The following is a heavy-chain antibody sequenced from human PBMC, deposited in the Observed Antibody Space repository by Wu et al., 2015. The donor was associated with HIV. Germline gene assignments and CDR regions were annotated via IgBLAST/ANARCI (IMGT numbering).Heavy chain of an antibody. CDR2: ISAYNGNT. Sequence: QVQLVQSGAEVKKPGASVKVSCKASGYTFTSYGISWVRQAPGQGLEWMGWISAYNGNTNYAQKLQGRVTMTTDTSTSTAYMELRSLRSDDTAVYYCARDFPRPSAHSSSWYPYYYYYMDVWGKGTTVTVSS. CDR3: ARDFPRPSAHSSSWYPYYYYYMDV. V-gene: IGHV1-18*01. CDR1: GYTFTSYG. D-gene: IGHD6-13*01. J-gene: IGHJ6*03.